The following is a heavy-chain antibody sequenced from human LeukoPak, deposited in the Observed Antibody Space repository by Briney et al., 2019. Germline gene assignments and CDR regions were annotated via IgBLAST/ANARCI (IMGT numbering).Heavy chain of an antibody. D-gene: IGHD6-13*01. V-gene: IGHV3-30*02. CDR2: IRYDGSNK. J-gene: IGHJ4*02. CDR1: GFTFSSYG. CDR3: AREGATAGSGYYFDY. Sequence: GGSLRLSCAASGFTFSSYGMHWVRQAPGKGLEWVAFIRYDGSNKYYADSVKGRFTISRDNSKNTLYLQMNSLRAEDTAVYYCAREGATAGSGYYFDYWGQGSLVTVSS.